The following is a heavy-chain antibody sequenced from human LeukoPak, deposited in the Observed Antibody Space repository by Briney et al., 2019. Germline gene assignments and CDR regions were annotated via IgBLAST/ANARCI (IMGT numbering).Heavy chain of an antibody. J-gene: IGHJ4*02. CDR1: GGSISGYY. CDR2: TSDSGGHT. V-gene: IGHV4-59*01. Sequence: SETLSLTCTVSGGSISGYYWNWIRQPPGQGLEWLGYTSDSGGHTDHKPPLKSRVAISVDTSKNQFSLNLTFATAADTAVYYCARWHSHGRYFDYWGQGALVTVSS. CDR3: ARWHSHGRYFDY. D-gene: IGHD2-21*01.